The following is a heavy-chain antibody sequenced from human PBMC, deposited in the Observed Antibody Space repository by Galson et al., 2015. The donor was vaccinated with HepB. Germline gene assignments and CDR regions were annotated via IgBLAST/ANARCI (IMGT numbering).Heavy chain of an antibody. D-gene: IGHD6-6*01. CDR2: IWYDGSNK. J-gene: IGHJ4*02. Sequence: SLRLSCAASGFTFSSYGMHWVRQAPGKGLEWVAVIWYDGSNKYYADSVKGRFTISRDNSKNTLYLQMNSLRAEDTAVYYCAVRGLGVGSSSRDFDYWGQGTLVTVSS. CDR1: GFTFSSYG. CDR3: AVRGLGVGSSSRDFDY. V-gene: IGHV3-33*01.